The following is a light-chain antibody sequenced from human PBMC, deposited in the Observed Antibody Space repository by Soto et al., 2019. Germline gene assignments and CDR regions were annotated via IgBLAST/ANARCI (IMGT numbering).Light chain of an antibody. CDR2: GAS. J-gene: IGKJ4*01. CDR1: QSISSD. V-gene: IGKV3D-15*01. Sequence: EIVMTQSPATLSVSPGERVTLSCRASQSISSDLAWYQQIPGQAPRLLIYGASTRATGVPTRISGSGSGTEFTLTISSLQSEDFAVYYCQQYNSWPLTFGGGTKVDIK. CDR3: QQYNSWPLT.